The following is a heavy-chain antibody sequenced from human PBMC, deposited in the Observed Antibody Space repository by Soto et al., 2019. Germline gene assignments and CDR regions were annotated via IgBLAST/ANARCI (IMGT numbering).Heavy chain of an antibody. CDR2: IKSKTDGGTT. CDR3: TTSFLYYDILTGYQTGDY. J-gene: IGHJ4*02. CDR1: GFTFSNAW. Sequence: EVQLVESGGGLVKPGGSLRLSCAASGFTFSNAWMSWVRQAPGKGLEWVGRIKSKTDGGTTDYAAPVKGRFTISRDDSKNTLYLQMNSLKTEHTAVYYCTTSFLYYDILTGYQTGDYWGQGTLVTVSS. V-gene: IGHV3-15*01. D-gene: IGHD3-9*01.